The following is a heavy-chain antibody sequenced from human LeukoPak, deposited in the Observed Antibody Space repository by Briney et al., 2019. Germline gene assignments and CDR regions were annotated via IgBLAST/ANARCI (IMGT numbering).Heavy chain of an antibody. D-gene: IGHD1-1*01. CDR1: GFTFSSYE. V-gene: IGHV3-48*03. CDR3: ARDWNDVYPLDY. CDR2: ISSSGSTI. J-gene: IGHJ4*02. Sequence: AGGSLRLSCAASGFTFSSYEMNWVRQAPGKGLEWVSYISSSGSTIYYADSVKGRFTISRDNAKNSLYLQMNSLRAEDTAVYYCARDWNDVYPLDYWGQGTLVTVSS.